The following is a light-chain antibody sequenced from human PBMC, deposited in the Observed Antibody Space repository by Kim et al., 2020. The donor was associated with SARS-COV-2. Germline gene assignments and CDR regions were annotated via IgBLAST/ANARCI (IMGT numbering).Light chain of an antibody. V-gene: IGLV3-1*01. Sequence: SYELTQPPSVSVSPGQTASITCSGDKLGDKYACWYQQKPGQSPVLVIYQDSKLPSGIPERFSGSNSGNTATLTISWTQAMDESDYYCQAWDSSTVVFGGG. CDR2: QDS. CDR3: QAWDSSTVV. J-gene: IGLJ2*01. CDR1: KLGDKY.